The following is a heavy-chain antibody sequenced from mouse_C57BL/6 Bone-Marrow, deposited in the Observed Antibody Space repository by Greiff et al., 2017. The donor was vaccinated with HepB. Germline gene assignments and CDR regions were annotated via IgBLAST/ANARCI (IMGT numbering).Heavy chain of an antibody. D-gene: IGHD1-1*01. Sequence: QVQLKQPGAELVKPGASVKLSCKASGYTFTSYWMHWVKQRPGQGLEWIGMIHPNSGSTNYNEKFKSKATLTVDKSSSTAYMQLSSLTSEDSAVYYCAYYYGSPGWYFDVWGTGTTVTVSS. J-gene: IGHJ1*03. CDR2: IHPNSGST. V-gene: IGHV1-64*01. CDR1: GYTFTSYW. CDR3: AYYYGSPGWYFDV.